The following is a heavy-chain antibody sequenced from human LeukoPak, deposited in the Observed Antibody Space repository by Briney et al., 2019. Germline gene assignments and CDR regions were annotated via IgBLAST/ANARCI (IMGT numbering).Heavy chain of an antibody. Sequence: SETLSLTYAVNGGSISGNYWSWIRKPPGKGLEWIGSIYHSGDTYYNPSLKSRVTISVDTSKNQFSLKLDSVTAADTAVYYCAKGTSSGWYYFDYWGQGTLVTVSS. CDR1: GGSISGNY. D-gene: IGHD6-19*01. CDR2: IYHSGDT. J-gene: IGHJ4*02. V-gene: IGHV4-34*01. CDR3: AKGTSSGWYYFDY.